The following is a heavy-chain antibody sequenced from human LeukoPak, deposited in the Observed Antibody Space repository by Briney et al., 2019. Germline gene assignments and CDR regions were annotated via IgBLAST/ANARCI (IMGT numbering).Heavy chain of an antibody. CDR2: IWYDGSNK. D-gene: IGHD3-10*01. V-gene: IGHV3-33*06. CDR3: AEEGYYGSGSYYMDV. CDR1: GFTFSSYG. Sequence: PGGSLRLSCAASGFTFSSYGMHWVRQAPGKGLEWVAVIWYDGSNKYYADSVKGRFTISRDNSKNTLYLQMNSLRAEDTAVYYCAEEGYYGSGSYYMDVWGKGTTVTVSS. J-gene: IGHJ6*03.